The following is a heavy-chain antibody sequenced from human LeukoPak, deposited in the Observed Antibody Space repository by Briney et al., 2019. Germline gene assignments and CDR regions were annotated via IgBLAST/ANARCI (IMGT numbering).Heavy chain of an antibody. J-gene: IGHJ4*02. CDR3: ARAGSVIPHGDY. Sequence: GASVKVSCKASGYTFTGYYMHWVRQAPGQGLEWMGWINPNSGDTNYAQKFQGRVTMTRDTSISTAYMELSRLRSDDTAVYYCARAGSVIPHGDYWGQGTLVTVSS. CDR1: GYTFTGYY. V-gene: IGHV1-2*02. D-gene: IGHD3-16*02. CDR2: INPNSGDT.